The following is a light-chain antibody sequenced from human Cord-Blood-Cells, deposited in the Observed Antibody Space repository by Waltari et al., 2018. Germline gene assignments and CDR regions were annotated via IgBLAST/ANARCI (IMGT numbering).Light chain of an antibody. J-gene: IGLJ3*02. CDR3: AAWDDSLSGRV. V-gene: IGLV1-47*01. CDR1: SSNTGSNY. Sequence: QSVLTQPPSASGTPGQRVTISCSGSSSNTGSNYVYGYQQLPGTAPKLLIYRNNQRPSGVPDRFSGSKSGTSASLAISGLRSEDEADYYCAAWDDSLSGRVFGGGTKLTVL. CDR2: RNN.